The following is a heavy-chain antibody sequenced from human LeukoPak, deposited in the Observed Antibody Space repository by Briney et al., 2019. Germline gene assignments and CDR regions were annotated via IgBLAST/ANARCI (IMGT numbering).Heavy chain of an antibody. CDR2: IIPIFGTA. D-gene: IGHD3-9*01. J-gene: IGHJ4*02. Sequence: ASVKVSCXASGGTFSSYAISWVRQAPGQGLEWMGRIIPIFGTANYAQKFQGRVTITTDESTSTAYMELSSLRSEDTAVYYCARGALRYFDWLLELDYWGQGTLVTVSS. V-gene: IGHV1-69*05. CDR3: ARGALRYFDWLLELDY. CDR1: GGTFSSYA.